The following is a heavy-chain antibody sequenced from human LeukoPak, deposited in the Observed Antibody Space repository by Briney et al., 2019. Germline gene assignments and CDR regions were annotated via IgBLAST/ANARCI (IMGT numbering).Heavy chain of an antibody. D-gene: IGHD3-10*01. CDR1: GGFIRSSGYS. Sequence: SETLSLTCGVSGGFIRSSGYSWSWIRQSPGMGLEWIGNIYHSGDTYYNPSLKNRLTISVDRLKNQFSLRLTSVTAADTAVYYCVRGSSVTMVRGVIVTYGLDVWGQGTTVTVSS. J-gene: IGHJ6*02. V-gene: IGHV4-30-2*06. CDR2: IYHSGDT. CDR3: VRGSSVTMVRGVIVTYGLDV.